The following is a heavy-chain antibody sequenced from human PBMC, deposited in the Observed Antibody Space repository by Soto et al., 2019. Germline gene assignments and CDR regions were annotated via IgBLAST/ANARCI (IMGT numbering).Heavy chain of an antibody. CDR3: ASTGPQNGDPDAFDI. CDR1: GYTFTGYY. Sequence: QVQLVQSGAEVKKPGASVKVSCKASGYTFTGYYMHWVRQAPGQGLEWMGWINPNSGGTNYAQKCQGWVTMTRDTSISTAYMELSRLRSDDTAVYYCASTGPQNGDPDAFDIWGQGTMVTVSS. CDR2: INPNSGGT. J-gene: IGHJ3*02. D-gene: IGHD4-17*01. V-gene: IGHV1-2*04.